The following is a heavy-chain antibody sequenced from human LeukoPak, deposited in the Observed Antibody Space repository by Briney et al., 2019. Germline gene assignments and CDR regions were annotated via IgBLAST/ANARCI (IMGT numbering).Heavy chain of an antibody. Sequence: GGSLRLSCAASGFTFSGSAMHWVRQASGKGLEWVGRIRSKANSYATAYAAPVEGRFTISRDDSKNTAYLQMNSLKTEDTAVYYCTSPRRDGYNYVYWGQGTLVTVSS. J-gene: IGHJ4*02. CDR2: IRSKANSYAT. D-gene: IGHD5-24*01. V-gene: IGHV3-73*01. CDR1: GFTFSGSA. CDR3: TSPRRDGYNYVY.